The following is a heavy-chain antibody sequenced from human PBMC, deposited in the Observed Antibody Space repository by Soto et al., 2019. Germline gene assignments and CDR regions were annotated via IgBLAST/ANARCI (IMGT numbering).Heavy chain of an antibody. V-gene: IGHV3-9*01. J-gene: IGHJ3*02. Sequence: GGSLRLSCAASGFTFDDYAMHWVRQAPGKGLEWVSGISWNSGSIGYADSVKGRFTISRDNAKNSLYLQMNSLRAEDTALYYCAKESYCSGGSCYLMAFDIWGQGTMVTVS. CDR3: AKESYCSGGSCYLMAFDI. CDR2: ISWNSGSI. D-gene: IGHD2-15*01. CDR1: GFTFDDYA.